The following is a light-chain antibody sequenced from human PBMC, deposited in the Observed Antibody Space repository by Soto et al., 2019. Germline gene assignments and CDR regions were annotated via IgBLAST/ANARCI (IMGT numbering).Light chain of an antibody. J-gene: IGKJ5*01. CDR3: QQTYITPFT. Sequence: DIKKIKSPSTRSAFEGGRVTITCRASQSISSWLAWYQQKPGKAPKLLIYDASSLESGVPSRFSGSGSGTEFTLTISSLQPDDFATYFCQQTYITPFTFGQGTRLEI. CDR1: QSISSW. CDR2: DAS. V-gene: IGKV1-5*01.